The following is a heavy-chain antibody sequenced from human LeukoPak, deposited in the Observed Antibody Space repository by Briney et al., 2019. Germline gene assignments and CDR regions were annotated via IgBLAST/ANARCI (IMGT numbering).Heavy chain of an antibody. CDR2: INHSGST. CDR3: ARDPGYCSGGSCYSPYYYYYIDV. CDR1: GGSFSGYY. D-gene: IGHD2-15*01. V-gene: IGHV4-34*01. Sequence: PSETLSLTCAVYGGSFSGYYWSWIRQPPGKGLEWIGEINHSGSTNYNPSLKSRVTISVDTSKNQFSLKLSSVTAADTAVYYCARDPGYCSGGSCYSPYYYYYIDVWGKGTTVTVSS. J-gene: IGHJ6*03.